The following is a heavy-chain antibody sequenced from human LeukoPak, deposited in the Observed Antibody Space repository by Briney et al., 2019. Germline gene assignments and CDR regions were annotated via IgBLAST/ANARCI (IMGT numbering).Heavy chain of an antibody. V-gene: IGHV5-10-1*01. CDR3: ARGERSLDY. CDR1: GYIFTNYW. D-gene: IGHD3-10*01. J-gene: IGHJ4*02. CDR2: IDPSDSYT. Sequence: GESLKISCKGSGYIFTNYWISWVRQMPGKGLEWMGRIDPSDSYTNYSPSFQGHVTISVDKSIRTAYLQWSSLRASDTAIYYCARGERSLDYWGQGTLVTVS.